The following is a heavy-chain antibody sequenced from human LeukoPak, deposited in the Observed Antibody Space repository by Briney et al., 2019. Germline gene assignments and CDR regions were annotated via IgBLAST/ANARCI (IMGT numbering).Heavy chain of an antibody. Sequence: GRSLRLSCAASGFTFSSYAMHWVRQAPGKGLEWVAVISYDGSNKYYADSVKGRFTISRDNSKNTLYLQMNSLRAEDTAVYYCARAGALRFLEWDYYMDVWGKGTTVTVSS. D-gene: IGHD3-3*01. CDR3: ARAGALRFLEWDYYMDV. CDR1: GFTFSSYA. V-gene: IGHV3-30*14. CDR2: ISYDGSNK. J-gene: IGHJ6*03.